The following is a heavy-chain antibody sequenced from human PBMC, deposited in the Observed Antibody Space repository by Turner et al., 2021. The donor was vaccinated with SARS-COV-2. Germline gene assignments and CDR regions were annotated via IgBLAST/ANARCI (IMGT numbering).Heavy chain of an antibody. CDR2: IRSSVSTI. CDR1: GFTFSSYE. CDR3: ARGKDFWSGYSYYGMDV. V-gene: IGHV3-48*03. J-gene: IGHJ6*02. Sequence: EVQLVESGGGWVQPGGSLSLSCAASGFTFSSYEMNWFRQAPGKGLEWVSYIRSSVSTIYYADAVKGRFTISRDNAKNSLYLQMNSLRAEDTAVYYCARGKDFWSGYSYYGMDVWGQGTTVTVSS. D-gene: IGHD3-3*01.